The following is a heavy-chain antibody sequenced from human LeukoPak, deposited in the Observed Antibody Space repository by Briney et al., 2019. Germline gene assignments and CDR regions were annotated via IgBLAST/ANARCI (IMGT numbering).Heavy chain of an antibody. D-gene: IGHD1-14*01. V-gene: IGHV4-31*03. J-gene: IGHJ5*02. CDR1: GVCISSGGYY. CDR2: IYYSGST. CDR3: AREYIAEPWWFDP. Sequence: SDTLSPTCTVSGVCISSGGYYWCWMRQHPGKGLEWIGYIYYSGSTYYNPSLKSRVTISVDTSKNQFSLKLSSVTAADMAVNYSAREYIAEPWWFDPWGQGNLVTVSS.